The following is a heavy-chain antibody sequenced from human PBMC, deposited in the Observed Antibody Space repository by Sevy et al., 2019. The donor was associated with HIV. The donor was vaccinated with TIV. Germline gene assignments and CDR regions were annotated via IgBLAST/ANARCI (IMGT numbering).Heavy chain of an antibody. CDR3: ASEQSWFDP. CDR2: IYHSGST. V-gene: IGHV4-38-2*01. J-gene: IGHJ5*02. Sequence: SETLSLTCAVSGYSISSGYYWGWIRQPPGKGLEWIGSIYHSGSTYYNPSLKSRVTISVDTSKNQFSLKRSSVTAADTAVYYWASEQSWFDPWGQGTLVTVSS. CDR1: GYSISSGYY.